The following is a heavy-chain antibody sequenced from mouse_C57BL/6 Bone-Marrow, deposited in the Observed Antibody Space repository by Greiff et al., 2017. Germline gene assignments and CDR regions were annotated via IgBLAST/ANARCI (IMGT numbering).Heavy chain of an antibody. V-gene: IGHV5-4*01. J-gene: IGHJ2*01. CDR2: ISDGGSYT. D-gene: IGHD2-2*01. CDR1: GFTFSSYA. Sequence: EVQLVESGGGLVKPGGSLKLSCAASGFTFSSYAMSWVRQTPDKRLEWVATISDGGSYTYYPDNVKGRFTISRDNAKNNLYLQMSHLKSEDTAMYYCARGGGYDRGTFDYWGQGTTLTVSS. CDR3: ARGGGYDRGTFDY.